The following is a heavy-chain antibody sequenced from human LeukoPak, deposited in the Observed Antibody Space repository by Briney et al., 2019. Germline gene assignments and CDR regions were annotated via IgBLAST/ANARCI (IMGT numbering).Heavy chain of an antibody. V-gene: IGHV1-2*02. CDR3: AREHYYDSSGFDY. Sequence: ASVKVSCKASGYTFTGYYTHWVRQAPGQGLEWMGWINPNSGGTNYAQKFQGRVTMTRDTSISTAYMELSRLRSDDTAVYYCAREHYYDSSGFDYWGQGTLVTVSS. J-gene: IGHJ4*02. CDR2: INPNSGGT. CDR1: GYTFTGYY. D-gene: IGHD3-22*01.